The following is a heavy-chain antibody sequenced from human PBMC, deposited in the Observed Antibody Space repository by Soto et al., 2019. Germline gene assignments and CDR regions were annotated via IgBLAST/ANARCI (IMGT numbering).Heavy chain of an antibody. CDR3: ARSNPIMITFGGVHEGATQDAFDI. D-gene: IGHD3-16*01. CDR1: GFTFSSYA. CDR2: ISYDGSNK. J-gene: IGHJ3*02. V-gene: IGHV3-30-3*01. Sequence: GGSLRLSCAASGFTFSSYAMHWVRQAPGKGLEWVAVISYDGSNKYYADSVKGRFTISRDNSKNTLYLQMNSLRAEDAAVYYCARSNPIMITFGGVHEGATQDAFDIWGQGTMVTVSS.